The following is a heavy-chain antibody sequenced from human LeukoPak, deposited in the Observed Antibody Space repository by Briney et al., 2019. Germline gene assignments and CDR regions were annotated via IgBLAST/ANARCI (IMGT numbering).Heavy chain of an antibody. D-gene: IGHD6-13*01. Sequence: SETLSLTCTVSGGSISSSSYYWGWIRQPPGKGLEWIGSIYYSGSTYYNPSLKSRVTISVDTSKNQFSLRLSSVTAADTAVYYCARLGSSWYPLLDWGQGTLVTVSS. V-gene: IGHV4-39*07. J-gene: IGHJ4*02. CDR1: GGSISSSSYY. CDR3: ARLGSSWYPLLD. CDR2: IYYSGST.